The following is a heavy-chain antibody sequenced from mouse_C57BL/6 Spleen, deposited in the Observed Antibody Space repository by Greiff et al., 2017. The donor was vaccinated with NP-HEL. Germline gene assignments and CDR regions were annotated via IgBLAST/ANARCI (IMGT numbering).Heavy chain of an antibody. CDR1: GFTFSSYA. J-gene: IGHJ4*01. CDR3: TRDSPPITTDAMDD. Sequence: EVKLQESGEGLVKPGGSLKLSCAASGFTFSSYAMSWVRQTPEKRLEWVAYISSGGDYIYYADTVKGRFTISRDNARNTLYLQMSSLKSEDTAMYYCTRDSPPITTDAMDDWGQGTSVTVSS. V-gene: IGHV5-9-1*02. D-gene: IGHD1-1*01. CDR2: ISSGGDYI.